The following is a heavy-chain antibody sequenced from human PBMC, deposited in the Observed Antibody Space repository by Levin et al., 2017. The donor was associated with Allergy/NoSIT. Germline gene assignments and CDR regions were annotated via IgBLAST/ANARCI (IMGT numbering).Heavy chain of an antibody. CDR3: ARVMSSTNTFDY. D-gene: IGHD5/OR15-5a*01. CDR1: GFTFSSYW. J-gene: IGHJ4*02. V-gene: IGHV3-7*04. CDR2: IKQLGSEK. Sequence: GASVKVSCAASGFTFSSYWMSWVRQAPGKGLEWVASIKQLGSEKYYVDSVKGRFTISRDNAKNSLYLQMSSLRAEDTAVYYCARVMSSTNTFDYWGQGTLVTVSS.